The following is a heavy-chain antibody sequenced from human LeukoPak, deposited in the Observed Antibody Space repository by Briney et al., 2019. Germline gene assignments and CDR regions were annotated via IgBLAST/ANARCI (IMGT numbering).Heavy chain of an antibody. D-gene: IGHD3-22*01. CDR2: IWSDGTNQ. Sequence: GGSLRLSCAASGLTFSHYGFHWVRQAPGKGLEWVAVIWSDGTNQFYADSVKGRFTISRDYSQKTVYLEMHSLRTEDTAVYYCARGEYYYDSSGSSPLFDYWGQGTLVSVSS. V-gene: IGHV3-33*01. CDR1: GLTFSHYG. CDR3: ARGEYYYDSSGSSPLFDY. J-gene: IGHJ4*02.